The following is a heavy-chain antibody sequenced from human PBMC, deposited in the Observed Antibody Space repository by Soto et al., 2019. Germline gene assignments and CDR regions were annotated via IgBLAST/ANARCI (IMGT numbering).Heavy chain of an antibody. CDR1: GFTFSAYW. V-gene: IGHV3-74*01. CDR3: ARGPRVSSTGTGAH. Sequence: GGSLRLSCSVSGFTFSAYWMHWVRQVPGKGLTWVSRISDDGSTATYADSVKGRFVISRDNAKNSLYLEMNTLRADDSGLYYCARGPRVSSTGTGAHWGRGXLVTVPS. CDR2: ISDDGSTA. D-gene: IGHD1-1*01. J-gene: IGHJ4*02.